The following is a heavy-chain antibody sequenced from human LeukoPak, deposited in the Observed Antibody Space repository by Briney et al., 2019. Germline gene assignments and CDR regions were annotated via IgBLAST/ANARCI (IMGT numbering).Heavy chain of an antibody. CDR1: GASMSDYY. CDR2: IYYGGST. J-gene: IGHJ4*02. D-gene: IGHD2-2*01. CDR3: ARDIGGSSTSSGVFGL. Sequence: PSETLSLTCTVSGASMSDYYWSWIRQPPGKGLEWIGYIYYGGSTKDNPSLKSRVTMSVDPSKNQFSLKLSSVTAADTAVYYCARDIGGSSTSSGVFGLWGQGTLVTVSS. V-gene: IGHV4-59*01.